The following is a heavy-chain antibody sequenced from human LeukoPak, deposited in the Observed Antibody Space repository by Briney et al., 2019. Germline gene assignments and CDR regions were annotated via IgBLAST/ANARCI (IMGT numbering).Heavy chain of an antibody. V-gene: IGHV1-2*02. J-gene: IGHJ4*02. CDR2: INPNSGGT. CDR3: ARDRSTFWSGYYTGRFDY. Sequence: GASVKVSCKASGYTFTGYYMHWVRQAPGQGLEWMGWINPNSGGTNYAQKFQGRVTMTRDTSISTAYMELSRLRSDDTAVYYCARDRSTFWSGYYTGRFDYWGQGTLVTVSS. D-gene: IGHD3-3*01. CDR1: GYTFTGYY.